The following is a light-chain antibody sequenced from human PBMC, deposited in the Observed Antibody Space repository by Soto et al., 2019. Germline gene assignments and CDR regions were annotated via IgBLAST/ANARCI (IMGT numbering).Light chain of an antibody. CDR2: EVS. CDR3: SSYAGSVSFV. CDR1: SSDVGAYSY. Sequence: QSALTQPASVSGSPGQSITISCTGTSSDVGAYSYVSWYQQHPGKAPKLLIYEVSNRPSGISNRFSASKSGNTASLTISGLQAEDEADYYCSSYAGSVSFVFGTGTKLTVL. J-gene: IGLJ1*01. V-gene: IGLV2-14*01.